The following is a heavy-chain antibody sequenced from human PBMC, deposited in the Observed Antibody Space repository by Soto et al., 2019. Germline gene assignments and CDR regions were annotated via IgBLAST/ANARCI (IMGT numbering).Heavy chain of an antibody. V-gene: IGHV3-7*05. CDR1: GFTFSSYW. CDR2: IKQDGSEK. J-gene: IGHJ4*02. CDR3: ARDTPLRGYSYGSPIDY. D-gene: IGHD5-18*01. Sequence: GGSLRLSCAASGFTFSSYWMSWVRQAPGKGLEWVANIKQDGSEKYYVDSVKGRFTISRDNAKNSLYLQMNSLRAEDTAVYYCARDTPLRGYSYGSPIDYWGQGTLVTVSS.